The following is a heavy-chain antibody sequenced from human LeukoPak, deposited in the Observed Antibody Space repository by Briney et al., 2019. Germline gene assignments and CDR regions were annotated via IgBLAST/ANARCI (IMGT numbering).Heavy chain of an antibody. CDR3: ARQGYSGHSQGAADY. Sequence: ASVRVSCKASGYTFSIYGFSWVRQAPRQGLEWMGWISVYNGNTNYAQKFQGRVTMTTDTSTSTAHMELRSLRSDDTAVYYCARQGYSGHSQGAADYWGQGTLVTVSS. CDR1: GYTFSIYG. D-gene: IGHD4-23*01. CDR2: ISVYNGNT. V-gene: IGHV1-18*01. J-gene: IGHJ4*02.